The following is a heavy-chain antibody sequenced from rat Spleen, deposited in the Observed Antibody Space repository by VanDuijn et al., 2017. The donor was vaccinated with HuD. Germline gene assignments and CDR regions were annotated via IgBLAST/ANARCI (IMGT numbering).Heavy chain of an antibody. V-gene: IGHV2-1*01. CDR2: MLGVGST. J-gene: IGHJ2*01. CDR3: ARDDYGGYRGLDY. CDR1: GFSLTSNS. Sequence: QVQLKESGPGLVQPSQTLSLTCTVSGFSLTSNSVHWVRQPPGKGLEWMGIMLGVGSTNYNPVLKSRLSISRDTSKSQVFLTMNSLQTDDTATYYCARDDYGGYRGLDYWGQGVMVIVSS. D-gene: IGHD1-11*01.